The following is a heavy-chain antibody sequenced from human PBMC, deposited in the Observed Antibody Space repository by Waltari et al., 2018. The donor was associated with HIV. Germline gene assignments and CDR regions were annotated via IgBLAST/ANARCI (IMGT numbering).Heavy chain of an antibody. V-gene: IGHV3-48*02. Sequence: EVQLVESGGGLVQPGGSLRLSCAASGFTFSSNSLNWVRQAPGKGMEGVSYSSSSSSTIYYADSVKGRFTISRDNAKNSLYLQMNSLRDEDTAVYYCAGGLMTTSPTWGQGTLVTVSS. D-gene: IGHD4-17*01. CDR3: AGGLMTTSPT. CDR2: SSSSSSTI. J-gene: IGHJ5*02. CDR1: GFTFSSNS.